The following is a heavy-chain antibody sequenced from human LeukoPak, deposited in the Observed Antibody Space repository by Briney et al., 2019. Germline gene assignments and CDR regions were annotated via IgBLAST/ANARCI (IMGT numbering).Heavy chain of an antibody. CDR2: IIPIFGTA. D-gene: IGHD5-24*01. CDR1: GGTFSSYA. V-gene: IGHV1-69*05. CDR3: ARGVEMATIPLDYYYMDV. J-gene: IGHJ6*03. Sequence: ASVKVSCKASGGTFSSYAISWVRQAPGQGLEWMGGIIPIFGTANYAQKFQGRVTITTDESTSTAYMELSSLRSEDTAVYYCARGVEMATIPLDYYYMDVSGKGTTVTVSS.